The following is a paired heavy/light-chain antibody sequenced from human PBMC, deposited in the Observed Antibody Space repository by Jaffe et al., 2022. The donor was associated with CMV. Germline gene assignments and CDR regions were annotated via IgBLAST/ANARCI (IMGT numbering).Light chain of an antibody. Sequence: DIVMTQSPDSLAVSLGERATINCKSSQSVLYSSNNKNYLAWYQQKPGQPPKLLIYWASTRESGVPDRFSGSGSGTDFTLTISSLQAEDVAVYYCQQYYSTPCTFGQGTKLEIK. CDR3: QQYYSTPCT. J-gene: IGKJ2*02. CDR1: QSVLYSSNNKNY. V-gene: IGKV4-1*01. CDR2: WAS.
Heavy chain of an antibody. CDR2: IIPILGIA. D-gene: IGHD2-15*01. V-gene: IGHV1-69*09. CDR3: AGPPSCSGGSCYSNGDYYYYYYMDV. J-gene: IGHJ6*03. CDR1: GGTFSSYA. Sequence: QVQLVQSGAEVKKPGSSVKVSCKASGGTFSSYAISWVRQAPGQGLEWMGRIIPILGIANYAQKFQGRVTITADKSTSTAYMELSSLRSEDTAVYYCAGPPSCSGGSCYSNGDYYYYYYMDVWGKGTTVTVSS.